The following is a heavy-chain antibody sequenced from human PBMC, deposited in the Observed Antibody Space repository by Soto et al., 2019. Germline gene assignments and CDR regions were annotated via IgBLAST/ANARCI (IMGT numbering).Heavy chain of an antibody. Sequence: PGGSLRLSCAASGFTFSSYWMSWVRQAPGKGLEWVANIKQDGSEKYYVDSVKGRFTISRDNAKDSLYLQMNSLRAEDTAVYYCARDGGSSSWSYYYYGMDVWGQGTTVTVYS. CDR1: GFTFSSYW. D-gene: IGHD6-13*01. CDR2: IKQDGSEK. CDR3: ARDGGSSSWSYYYYGMDV. V-gene: IGHV3-7*01. J-gene: IGHJ6*02.